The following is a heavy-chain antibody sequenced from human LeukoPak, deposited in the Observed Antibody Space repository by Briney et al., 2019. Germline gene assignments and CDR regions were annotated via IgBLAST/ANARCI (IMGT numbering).Heavy chain of an antibody. Sequence: GGSLRLSCAASGFTFSNYWMSWVRQAPGNGLEWVAFIRYDGSNKYYADSVKGRFTISRDNSKNTLYLQMNSLRAEDTAVYYCAKEGSDPYYYYYYMDVWGKGTTVTVSS. D-gene: IGHD3-10*01. J-gene: IGHJ6*03. CDR2: IRYDGSNK. CDR1: GFTFSNYW. V-gene: IGHV3-30*02. CDR3: AKEGSDPYYYYYYMDV.